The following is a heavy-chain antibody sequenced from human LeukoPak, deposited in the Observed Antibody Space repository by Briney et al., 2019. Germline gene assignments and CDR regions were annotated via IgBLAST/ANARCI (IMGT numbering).Heavy chain of an antibody. CDR1: GFTFSSYS. CDR2: ICSSRSYI. Sequence: GGSLRLSCAASGFTFSSYSMNWVRQAPGKGLEWVSSICSSRSYIYYADSVKGRFTISRDNSKNTLYLQMNSLRAEDTAVYYCAKEAYYDFWSGLRGYYYYMDVWGKGTTVTVSS. CDR3: AKEAYYDFWSGLRGYYYYMDV. J-gene: IGHJ6*03. D-gene: IGHD3-3*01. V-gene: IGHV3-21*01.